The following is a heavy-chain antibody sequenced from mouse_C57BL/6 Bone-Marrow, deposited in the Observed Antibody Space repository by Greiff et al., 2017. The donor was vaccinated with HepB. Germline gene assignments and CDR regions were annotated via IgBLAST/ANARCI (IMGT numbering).Heavy chain of an antibody. Sequence: VMLVESGAELARPGASVKLSCKASGYTFTSYGISWVKQRTGQGLEWIGEIYPRSGNTYYNEKFKGKATLTADKSSSTAYMELRSLTSEDSAVYFCAKGWPYAMDYWGQGTSVTVSS. J-gene: IGHJ4*01. CDR3: AKGWPYAMDY. D-gene: IGHD2-3*01. CDR1: GYTFTSYG. V-gene: IGHV1-81*01. CDR2: IYPRSGNT.